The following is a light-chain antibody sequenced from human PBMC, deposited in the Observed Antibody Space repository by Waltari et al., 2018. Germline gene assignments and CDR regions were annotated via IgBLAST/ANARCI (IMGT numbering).Light chain of an antibody. Sequence: DVVMTQSPLSLPVTLGQPASISCRSSQSLVHSDGNTYLMWCHQRPGQSPRRLMYKVSTRDSGVPDRVSGSGSGTDFTLKISRGEAEDVGVYYCMQGTHCPPLTFGGGTKVEIK. J-gene: IGKJ4*01. V-gene: IGKV2-30*02. CDR1: QSLVHSDGNTY. CDR2: KVS. CDR3: MQGTHCPPLT.